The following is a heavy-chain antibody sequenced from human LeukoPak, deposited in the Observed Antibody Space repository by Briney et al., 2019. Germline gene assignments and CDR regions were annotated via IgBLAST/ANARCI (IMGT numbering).Heavy chain of an antibody. D-gene: IGHD6-19*01. Sequence: HPGGSLRLSCAASGFTFNTHWMHWVRQAPGKGLVWVSRINVDGTATTYTDSVKGRFTVSRDISKNTLYLQMNSLRAEGTALYYCARPRDDNSGYYISWGQGSLVTVSS. CDR1: GFTFNTHW. V-gene: IGHV3-74*01. CDR2: INVDGTAT. J-gene: IGHJ5*02. CDR3: ARPRDDNSGYYIS.